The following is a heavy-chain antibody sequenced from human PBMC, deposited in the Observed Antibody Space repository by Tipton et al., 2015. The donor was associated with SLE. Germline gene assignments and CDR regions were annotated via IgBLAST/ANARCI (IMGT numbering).Heavy chain of an antibody. CDR3: ATWSGYLDYFDY. D-gene: IGHD3-3*01. V-gene: IGHV1-18*01. J-gene: IGHJ4*02. Sequence: QSGAEVKKPGASVKVSCKASGYTFTSYGISWVRQAPGQGLEWMGWISVYNANTHYAQKFHGRVTMTTDTSTNTAYMELRSLRSDDTAVYYCATWSGYLDYFDYWGQGTLVTVSS. CDR2: ISVYNANT. CDR1: GYTFTSYG.